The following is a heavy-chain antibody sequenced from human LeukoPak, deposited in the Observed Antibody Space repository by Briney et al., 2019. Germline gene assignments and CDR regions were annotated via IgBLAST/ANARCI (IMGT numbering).Heavy chain of an antibody. CDR1: GYSISTAYY. CDR3: ARPGAAAGDYYYYYMDV. Sequence: SETLSLTCTVSGYSISTAYYWGWIRQPPGKGLESIGSIHHSGSTYYNPSLKSRVTISVDTSKNQFSLKLSSVTAADTAVYYCARPGAAAGDYYYYYMDVWGKGTTVTVSS. CDR2: IHHSGST. J-gene: IGHJ6*03. D-gene: IGHD6-13*01. V-gene: IGHV4-38-2*02.